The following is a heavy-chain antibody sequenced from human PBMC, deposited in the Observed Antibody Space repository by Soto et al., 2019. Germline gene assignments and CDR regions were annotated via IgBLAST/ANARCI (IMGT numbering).Heavy chain of an antibody. V-gene: IGHV1-18*04. D-gene: IGHD2-2*01. Sequence: ASVKVSCKASGYTFTSYGISWVRQAPGRGLEWMGWISAYNGNTNYAQKLQGRVTMTTDTSTSTAYMELRSLRSDDTAVYYCARADIVVVPAAGDHWFDPWGQGSLVTASS. CDR3: ARADIVVVPAAGDHWFDP. J-gene: IGHJ5*02. CDR1: GYTFTSYG. CDR2: ISAYNGNT.